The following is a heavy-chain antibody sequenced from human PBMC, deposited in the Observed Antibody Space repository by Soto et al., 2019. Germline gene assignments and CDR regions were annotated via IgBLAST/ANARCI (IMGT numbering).Heavy chain of an antibody. CDR1: GYTLTELS. V-gene: IGHV1-8*01. D-gene: IGHD2-2*01. J-gene: IGHJ4*02. Sequence: ASVKVSCKVSGYTLTELSMHWVRQATGQGLEWMGWMNPNSGNTGYAQKFQGRVTMTRNTSISTAYMELSSLRSEDTAVYYCARDTSSTSGFDYWGQGTLVTVSS. CDR3: ARDTSSTSGFDY. CDR2: MNPNSGNT.